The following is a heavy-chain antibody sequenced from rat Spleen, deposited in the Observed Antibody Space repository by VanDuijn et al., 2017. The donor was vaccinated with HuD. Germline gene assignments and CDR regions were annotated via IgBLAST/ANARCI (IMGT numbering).Heavy chain of an antibody. CDR1: GFSLTSYN. Sequence: QVQLKESGPGLVQPSQTLSLTCTVAGFSLTSYNVHWVRQPPGKGLEWVGIIWNTGGTRYNTAHKALLSISKDTSKSQVFLKMNSLQTEDTATYFCARDRTGPFDYWGQGVMVTVSS. CDR2: IWNTGGT. D-gene: IGHD4-2*01. CDR3: ARDRTGPFDY. V-gene: IGHV2-41*01. J-gene: IGHJ2*01.